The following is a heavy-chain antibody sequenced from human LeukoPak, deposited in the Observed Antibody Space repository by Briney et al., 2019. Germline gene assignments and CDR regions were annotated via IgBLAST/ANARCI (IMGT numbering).Heavy chain of an antibody. CDR1: GYTFTSYD. CDR3: ASPTGYCSSTSCYASDY. V-gene: IGHV1-8*01. D-gene: IGHD2-2*01. CDR2: MNSNSGNT. J-gene: IGHJ4*02. Sequence: GASVKVSCKASGYTFTSYDINWVRQATGQGLEWMGWMNSNSGNTGYAQKFQGRVTMTRNTSISTAYMELSSLRSEDTAVYYCASPTGYCSSTSCYASDYWGQGTLVPVSS.